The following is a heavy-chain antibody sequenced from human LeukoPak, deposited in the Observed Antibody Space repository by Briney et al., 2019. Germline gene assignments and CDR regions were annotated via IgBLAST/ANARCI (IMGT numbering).Heavy chain of an antibody. CDR3: AKIPYDYIWGSYRYRDDAFDI. CDR2: ISGSGGST. CDR1: GFISSSYA. D-gene: IGHD3-16*02. V-gene: IGHV3-23*01. J-gene: IGHJ3*02. Sequence: PGGSLRLSCAASGFISSSYAMSWVRQAPGKGLEWVSAISGSGGSTYYADSVKGRFTISRDNSKNTLYLQMNSLRAEDTAVYYCAKIPYDYIWGSYRYRDDAFDIWGQGTMVTVSS.